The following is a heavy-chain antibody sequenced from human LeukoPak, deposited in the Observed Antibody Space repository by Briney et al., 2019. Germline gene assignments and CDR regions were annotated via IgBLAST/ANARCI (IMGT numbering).Heavy chain of an antibody. Sequence: SETLSLTCTVSGGSISSGSYYWSWIRQPAGKGLEWIGRIYTSGSTNYNPYLKSRVTISVDTSKNQFSLKLSSVTAADTAVYYCARETPKGDSSGWYYYYYYYYMDVWGKGTTVTISS. CDR3: ARETPKGDSSGWYYYYYYYYMDV. CDR1: GGSISSGSYY. J-gene: IGHJ6*03. V-gene: IGHV4-61*02. CDR2: IYTSGST. D-gene: IGHD6-19*01.